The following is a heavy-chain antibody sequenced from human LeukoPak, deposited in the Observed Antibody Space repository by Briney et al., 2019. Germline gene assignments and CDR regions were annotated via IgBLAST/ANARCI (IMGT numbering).Heavy chain of an antibody. CDR3: ARASKPWLQLT. D-gene: IGHD5-24*01. CDR1: GFTFSNYW. J-gene: IGHJ5*02. V-gene: IGHV3-7*05. Sequence: HPGGSLRLSCAASGFTFSNYWMIWVRQAQGKGLGWVGNIKEDGSEKRYADSVRGRFTISRDNAQTSIYLQMNSLRAEDTAVYYCARASKPWLQLTWGQGTLVTVSS. CDR2: IKEDGSEK.